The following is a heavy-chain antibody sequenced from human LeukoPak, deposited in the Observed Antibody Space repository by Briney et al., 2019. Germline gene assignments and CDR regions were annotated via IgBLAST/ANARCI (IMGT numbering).Heavy chain of an antibody. CDR3: AIDRVLLWFGGFDY. CDR1: GFTFSSYA. CDR2: ISGSGGST. V-gene: IGHV3-23*01. D-gene: IGHD3-10*01. J-gene: IGHJ4*02. Sequence: QPGGSLRLSCAASGFTFSSYAMSWVRQAPGKGLEWVSAISGSGGSTYYADSVKGRFTISRDNSKNTLYLQMNSLRAEDTAVYYCAIDRVLLWFGGFDYWGQGTLVTVSS.